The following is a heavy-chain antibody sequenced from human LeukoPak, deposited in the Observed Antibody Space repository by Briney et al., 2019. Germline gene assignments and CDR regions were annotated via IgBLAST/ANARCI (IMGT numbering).Heavy chain of an antibody. CDR2: IYHSGST. V-gene: IGHV4-38-2*02. Sequence: KPSETLSLTCTVSGYSISSGYYWGWIRQPPGKGLEWIGSIYHSGSTYYNPSLKSRVTISVDTSKNQFSLKLSSVTAADTAVYYCASLSKRGSARGVYYFDYWGQGTLVTVSS. CDR3: ASLSKRGSARGVYYFDY. CDR1: GYSISSGYY. J-gene: IGHJ4*02. D-gene: IGHD3-16*01.